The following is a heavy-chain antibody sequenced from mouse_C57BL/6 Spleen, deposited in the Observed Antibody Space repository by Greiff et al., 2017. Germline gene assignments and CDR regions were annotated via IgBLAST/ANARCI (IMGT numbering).Heavy chain of an antibody. D-gene: IGHD1-1*01. J-gene: IGHJ2*01. V-gene: IGHV1-82*01. CDR2: IYPGDGDT. CDR1: GYAFSSSW. CDR3: ASPYYGSSLFDD. Sequence: QVQLQQSGPELVKPGASVKISCKASGYAFSSSWMNWVKQRPGKGLEWIGRIYPGDGDTNYNGKFKGKATLTADKSSSTAYMQLSSLTSEDSAVYFCASPYYGSSLFDDWGQGTTLTVSS.